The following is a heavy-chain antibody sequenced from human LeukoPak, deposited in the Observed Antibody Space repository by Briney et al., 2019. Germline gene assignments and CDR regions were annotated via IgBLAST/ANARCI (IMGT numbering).Heavy chain of an antibody. V-gene: IGHV3-53*01. D-gene: IGHD6-13*01. Sequence: GGSLRLSCAASGFTFDDYAMHWVRQAPGKGLEWVSVIYSGGSTYYADSVKGRFTISRDNSKNTLYLQMNSLRAEDTAVYYCARDKYSSSWYYYYGMDVWGQGTTVTVSS. CDR1: GFTFDDYA. CDR2: IYSGGST. CDR3: ARDKYSSSWYYYYGMDV. J-gene: IGHJ6*02.